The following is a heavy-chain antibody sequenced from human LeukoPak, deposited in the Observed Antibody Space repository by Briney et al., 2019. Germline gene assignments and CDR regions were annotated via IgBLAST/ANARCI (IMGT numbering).Heavy chain of an antibody. CDR1: GGTFSSYD. CDR3: ARDAHEAVAGPGLDY. D-gene: IGHD6-19*01. Sequence: GASVKVSCKASGGTFSSYDISWVRQAPGQGLEWMGGNIPIFGTANYAQKFQGRVTITADESTSTAYMELSSLRSEDTAVYYCARDAHEAVAGPGLDYWGQGTLVTVSS. V-gene: IGHV1-69*13. CDR2: NIPIFGTA. J-gene: IGHJ4*02.